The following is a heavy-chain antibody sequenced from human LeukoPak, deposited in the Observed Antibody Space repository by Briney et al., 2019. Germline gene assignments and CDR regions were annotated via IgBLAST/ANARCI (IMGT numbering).Heavy chain of an antibody. CDR1: GYSISSGYY. Sequence: TSETLSLTCTVSGYSISSGYYWGWIRQPPGKGLERIGSIYHSGSTYYNPSLKSRVTISVDTSKNQFSLKLSSVTAADTAVYYCARSRAGSYDYWGQGTLVTVSS. V-gene: IGHV4-38-2*02. D-gene: IGHD1-26*01. CDR2: IYHSGST. J-gene: IGHJ4*02. CDR3: ARSRAGSYDY.